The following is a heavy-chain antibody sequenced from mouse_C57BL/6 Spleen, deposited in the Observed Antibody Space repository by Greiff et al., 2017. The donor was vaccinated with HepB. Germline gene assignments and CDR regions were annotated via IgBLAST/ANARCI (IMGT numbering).Heavy chain of an antibody. CDR1: GYSFTDYN. CDR2: INPNYGTT. J-gene: IGHJ3*01. D-gene: IGHD2-2*01. CDR3: SRWHGYGVPFAY. V-gene: IGHV1-39*01. Sequence: EVQLQESGPELVKPGASVKISCKASGYSFTDYNMNWVKQSNGKSLEWIGVINPNYGTTSYNQKFKGKATLTVDQASSTAYMQLNSQTSVDSAVYYCSRWHGYGVPFAYWGQGTLVTVSA.